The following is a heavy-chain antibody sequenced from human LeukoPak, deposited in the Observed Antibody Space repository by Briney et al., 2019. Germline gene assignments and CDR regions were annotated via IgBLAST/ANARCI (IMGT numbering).Heavy chain of an antibody. J-gene: IGHJ4*02. Sequence: GGSLRLSCAASGFTFSSYWMSWVRQAPGKGLEWVANIKQDGSEKYYVDSVKGRFTISRDNSKNTLYLQMNSLRSEDTAVYYCAKDRGSYCSSTSCHVGYWGQGTLVTVSS. CDR1: GFTFSSYW. D-gene: IGHD2-2*01. V-gene: IGHV3-7*01. CDR3: AKDRGSYCSSTSCHVGY. CDR2: IKQDGSEK.